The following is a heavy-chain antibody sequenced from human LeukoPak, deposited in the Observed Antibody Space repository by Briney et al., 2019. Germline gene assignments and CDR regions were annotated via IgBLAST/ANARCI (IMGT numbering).Heavy chain of an antibody. J-gene: IGHJ3*02. D-gene: IGHD1-20*01. CDR3: ASPYNWNDAAAFDI. CDR1: GLTFSSYW. Sequence: GGSLRLSCAASGLTFSSYWMSWVRQAPGKGLEWVANIKQDGSEKYYVDSVKGRFTISRDNAKNSLYLQMNSLRAEDTAVYYCASPYNWNDAAAFDIWGQGTMVTVSS. V-gene: IGHV3-7*01. CDR2: IKQDGSEK.